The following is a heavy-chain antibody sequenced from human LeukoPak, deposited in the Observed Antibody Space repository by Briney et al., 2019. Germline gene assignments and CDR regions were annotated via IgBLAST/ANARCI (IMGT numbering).Heavy chain of an antibody. D-gene: IGHD3-3*01. CDR1: GGTFSSYA. V-gene: IGHV1-69*04. CDR2: IVPILGIA. CDR3: ARDSDVLRFLERSRNYYYYGMDV. Sequence: SVKVSCKASGGTFSSYAISWVRQAPGQGLEWMGRIVPILGIANYAQKFQGRVTITADKSTSTAYMELRSLRSDDTAVYYCARDSDVLRFLERSRNYYYYGMDVWGQGTTVTVSS. J-gene: IGHJ6*02.